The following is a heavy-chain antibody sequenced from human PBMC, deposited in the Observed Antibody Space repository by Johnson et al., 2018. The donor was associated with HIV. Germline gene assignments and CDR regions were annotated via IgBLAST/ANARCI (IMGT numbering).Heavy chain of an antibody. CDR1: EFTFNDYG. CDR3: ASRRLRVVVAASGAFDI. J-gene: IGHJ3*02. Sequence: VQLVESGGGVVRPGGSLRLSCAASEFTFNDYGMSWVRQAPGKGLEWVSGINWNGGSTGYADSVKGRFTISRDNAKNSLYLQMNSLRVEDTAVYYCASRRLRVVVAASGAFDIWGQGTMVTVSS. D-gene: IGHD2-15*01. CDR2: INWNGGST. V-gene: IGHV3-20*04.